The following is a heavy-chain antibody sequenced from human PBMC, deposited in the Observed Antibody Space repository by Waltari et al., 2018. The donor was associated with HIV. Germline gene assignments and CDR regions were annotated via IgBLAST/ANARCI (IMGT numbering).Heavy chain of an antibody. J-gene: IGHJ4*02. Sequence: QLQLQESGPGLVKPSETLSLTCTVSGGSISSSSYYWGWIRQPPGKGLEWIGSIYYSGSTYYNPSLKSRVTISVDTSKNQFSLKLSSVTAADTAVYYCARQGGIAAVWPYWGQGTLVTVSS. CDR1: GGSISSSSYY. V-gene: IGHV4-39*01. CDR2: IYYSGST. D-gene: IGHD6-13*01. CDR3: ARQGGIAAVWPY.